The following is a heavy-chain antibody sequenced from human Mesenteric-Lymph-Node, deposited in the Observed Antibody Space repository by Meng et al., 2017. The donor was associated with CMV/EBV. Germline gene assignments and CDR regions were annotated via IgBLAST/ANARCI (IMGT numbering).Heavy chain of an antibody. Sequence: CKASGYTFTGYYMHWVRQAPGQGLEWMEWINPNSGGTNYAQKFQGRVTMTRDTSISTAYMELSRLRSDDTAVYYCARHPREWGQSLDYWGQGTLVTVSS. V-gene: IGHV1-2*02. D-gene: IGHD2-8*01. CDR1: GYTFTGYY. CDR2: INPNSGGT. CDR3: ARHPREWGQSLDY. J-gene: IGHJ4*02.